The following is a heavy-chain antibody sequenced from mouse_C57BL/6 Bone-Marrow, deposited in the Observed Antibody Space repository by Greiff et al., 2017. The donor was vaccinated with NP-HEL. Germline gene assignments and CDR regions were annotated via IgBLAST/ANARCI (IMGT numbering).Heavy chain of an antibody. V-gene: IGHV1-55*01. CDR1: GYTFTSYW. J-gene: IGHJ2*01. D-gene: IGHD1-1*01. CDR3: VITTVNFGY. Sequence: QVQLQQPGAELVKPGASVKMSCKASGYTFTSYWITWVKQRPGHGLEWIGDIYPGSGSTNYNEKFKRKSTLTVDTSSHTSYLQPTSLTSEASTVYYCVITTVNFGYWGQGTTLTVSS. CDR2: IYPGSGST.